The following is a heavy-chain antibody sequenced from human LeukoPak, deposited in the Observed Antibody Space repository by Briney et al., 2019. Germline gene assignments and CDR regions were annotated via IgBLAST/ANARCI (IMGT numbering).Heavy chain of an antibody. CDR1: VGSLDRYY. V-gene: IGHV4-59*01. Sequence: SETLSLTCTVSVGSLDRYYWSWIRQPPGKGLEWMGYIYYTGSTEYQPSLKRRVTISLDTCKNQFSLKLTSVTAAETAVYYCARVYQSAEYYFDYWGGGKLASVSS. CDR2: IYYTGST. D-gene: IGHD2-2*01. CDR3: ARVYQSAEYYFDY. J-gene: IGHJ4*02.